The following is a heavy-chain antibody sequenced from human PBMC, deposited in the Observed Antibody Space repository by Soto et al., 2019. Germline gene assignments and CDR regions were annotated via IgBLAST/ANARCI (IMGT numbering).Heavy chain of an antibody. V-gene: IGHV3-23*01. CDR1: GFTFRSYT. CDR3: AKGMFSSSPAAAGSFDY. Sequence: GGSLRLSCVASGFTFRSYTMNWVRQAPGKGLEWVAAIGGTDGKTYYADSVKGRFTISRDNSENTLYLQMSRLRAEDTAVYFCAKGMFSSSPAAAGSFDYWGQGALVTVSS. J-gene: IGHJ4*02. D-gene: IGHD3-10*01. CDR2: IGGTDGKT.